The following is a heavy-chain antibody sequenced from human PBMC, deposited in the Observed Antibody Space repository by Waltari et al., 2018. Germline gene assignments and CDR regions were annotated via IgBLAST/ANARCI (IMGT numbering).Heavy chain of an antibody. CDR1: GYTFTSYA. CDR3: ARVDIVVVPAATIYYYYGMDV. J-gene: IGHJ6*02. D-gene: IGHD2-2*03. CDR2: INTNTGNP. V-gene: IGHV7-4-1*02. Sequence: QVQLVQSGSELKKPGASVKVSCKASGYTFTSYAMNWVRQAPGQGLEWMGWINTNTGNPTYAQGFTGRFVFSLDTSVSTAYLQISSLKAEDTAVYYCARVDIVVVPAATIYYYYGMDVWGQGTMVTVSS.